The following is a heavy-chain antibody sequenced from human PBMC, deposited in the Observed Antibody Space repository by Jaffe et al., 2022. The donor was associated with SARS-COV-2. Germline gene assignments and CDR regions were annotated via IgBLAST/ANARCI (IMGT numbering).Heavy chain of an antibody. CDR2: IKSKTDGGTT. J-gene: IGHJ3*02. D-gene: IGHD1-26*01. V-gene: IGHV3-15*01. CDR3: TTVRDGWELVSWGDDAFDI. CDR1: GFTFSNAW. Sequence: EVQLVESGGGLVKPGGSLRLSCAASGFTFSNAWMSWVRQAPGKGLEWVGRIKSKTDGGTTDYAAPVKGRFTISRDDSKNTLYLQMNSLKTEDTAVYYCTTVRDGWELVSWGDDAFDIWGQGTMVTVSS.